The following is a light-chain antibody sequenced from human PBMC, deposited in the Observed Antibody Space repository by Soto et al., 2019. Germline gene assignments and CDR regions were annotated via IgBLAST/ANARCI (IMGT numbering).Light chain of an antibody. CDR1: QSVSSK. Sequence: EIVMTQSPSTRSVSAWEGAALSCRASQSVSSKLACYQQKPGQAPRLLIYGASTRATGIPARFSGSGSGTEFTLIISSLQSEDSAVYYCQQYNSWLWTFGQGTKVDIK. CDR3: QQYNSWLWT. J-gene: IGKJ1*01. V-gene: IGKV3-15*01. CDR2: GAS.